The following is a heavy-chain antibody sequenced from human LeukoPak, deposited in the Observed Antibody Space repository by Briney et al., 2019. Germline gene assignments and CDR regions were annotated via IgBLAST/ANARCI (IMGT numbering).Heavy chain of an antibody. CDR3: AKTSRQGAVASPLDY. V-gene: IGHV3-30*18. CDR1: GFSFSTYG. Sequence: GGSLRLSCAASGFSFSTYGMHWVRQAPGKGLGWVAMISHDGSDKYYTDSVKGRFTISRDNSKDTLFLQMKSLRAEDTAVYYCAKTSRQGAVASPLDYWGQGTLVTVSS. J-gene: IGHJ4*02. D-gene: IGHD6-19*01. CDR2: ISHDGSDK.